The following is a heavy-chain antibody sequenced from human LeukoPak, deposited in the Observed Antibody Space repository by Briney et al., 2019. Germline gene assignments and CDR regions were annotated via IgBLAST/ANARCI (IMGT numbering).Heavy chain of an antibody. J-gene: IGHJ4*02. CDR1: GGSFSGYY. V-gene: IGHV4-34*01. CDR3: ARGEDDILTGSMYY. CDR2: INHSGST. D-gene: IGHD3-9*01. Sequence: PSETLSLTCAVYGGSFSGYYWSWIRQPPGKGLEWIGEINHSGSTNYNPSLKSRVTISVDTSKNQFSLKLSSVTAADTAVYYCARGEDDILTGSMYYWAQGTLVTVSS.